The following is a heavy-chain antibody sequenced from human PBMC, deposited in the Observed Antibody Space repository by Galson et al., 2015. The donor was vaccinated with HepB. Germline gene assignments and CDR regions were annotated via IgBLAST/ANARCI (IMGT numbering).Heavy chain of an antibody. Sequence: SETLSLTCTVFGGSISSSSYYWGWIRQPPRMGLEWIGSIYYSGNTYNNPSLKSRLTISVDTSKNQFSLKLTSVTAADTAVYYCARRWRGVTTGDYWFFDLWGRGTLVTVSS. CDR2: IYYSGNT. J-gene: IGHJ2*01. CDR1: GGSISSSSYY. V-gene: IGHV4-39*01. D-gene: IGHD4-17*01. CDR3: ARRWRGVTTGDYWFFDL.